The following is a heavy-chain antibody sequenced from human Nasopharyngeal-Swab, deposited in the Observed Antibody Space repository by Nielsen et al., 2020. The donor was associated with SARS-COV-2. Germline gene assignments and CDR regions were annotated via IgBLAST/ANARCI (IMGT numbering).Heavy chain of an antibody. D-gene: IGHD3-9*01. CDR3: AKSLGQLLEWFTYDILTGYYSDAFDI. CDR2: ISGSGGST. CDR1: GFTFSSYN. Sequence: GGSLRLSCAASGFTFSSYNMSWVRQAPGKGLEWVSAISGSGGSTYYADSVKGRFTISRDNSKNTLYLQMNSLRAEDTAVYYCAKSLGQLLEWFTYDILTGYYSDAFDIWGQGTMVTVSS. V-gene: IGHV3-23*01. J-gene: IGHJ3*02.